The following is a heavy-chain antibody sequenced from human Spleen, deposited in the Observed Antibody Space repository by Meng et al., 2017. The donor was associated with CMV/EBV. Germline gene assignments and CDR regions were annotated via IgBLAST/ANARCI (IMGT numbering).Heavy chain of an antibody. D-gene: IGHD5-24*01. CDR3: VRYMADSWFDP. V-gene: IGHV3-21*01. CDR2: ISSSSSYI. CDR1: GFTFSSYS. Sequence: GGSLKISCAASGFTFSSYSMNWVRQAPGKGLEWVSSISSSSSYIYYADSVKGRFTISRDNAKNSLYLQMNSLRAEDTAVYYCVRYMADSWFDPWGQGTLVTVSS. J-gene: IGHJ5*02.